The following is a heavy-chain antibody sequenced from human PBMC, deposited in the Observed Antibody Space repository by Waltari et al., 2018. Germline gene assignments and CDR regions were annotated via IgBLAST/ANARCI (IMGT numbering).Heavy chain of an antibody. Sequence: QVQLVESGGGVVQPGRSLRLSCAASGFHLSTNTMHWVRQAPGKGLEWVAVTSHDESHKYYADSVKGRFTISKDNSKNTLYLQMNSLSTEDTAMYYCARDDRDGLPDYFDFWGQGTLVTVSS. CDR2: TSHDESHK. V-gene: IGHV3-30*01. J-gene: IGHJ4*02. CDR1: GFHLSTNT. D-gene: IGHD2-8*01. CDR3: ARDDRDGLPDYFDF.